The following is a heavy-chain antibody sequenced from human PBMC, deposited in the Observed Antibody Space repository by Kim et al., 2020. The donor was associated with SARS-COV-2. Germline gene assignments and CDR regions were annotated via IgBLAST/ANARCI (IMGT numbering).Heavy chain of an antibody. J-gene: IGHJ4*02. CDR2: TYLGSKWFT. Sequence: SQTLPLTCAISGDRVSTNTVAWNWIRQSPSRGLEWLGRTYLGSKWFTDYVASMKGRITIEPDTSKNQFSLHLNSLNPDDTAVYFCVRDTAGSHFDSWGQG. CDR3: VRDTAGSHFDS. V-gene: IGHV6-1*01. D-gene: IGHD1-26*01. CDR1: GDRVSTNTVA.